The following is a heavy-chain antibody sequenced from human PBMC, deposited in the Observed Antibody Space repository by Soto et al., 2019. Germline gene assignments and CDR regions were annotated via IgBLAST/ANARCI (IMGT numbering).Heavy chain of an antibody. J-gene: IGHJ4*02. CDR2: ISGSGGST. V-gene: IGHV3-23*01. CDR3: AKGHSPITMVRGVLFDY. CDR1: GFTFSSYA. D-gene: IGHD3-10*01. Sequence: GSLRLSCAASGFTFSSYAMSWVRQAPGKGLEWVSAISGSGGSTYYADSVKGRFTISRDNSKNTLYLQMNSLRAEDTAVYYCAKGHSPITMVRGVLFDYWGQGTLVTVSS.